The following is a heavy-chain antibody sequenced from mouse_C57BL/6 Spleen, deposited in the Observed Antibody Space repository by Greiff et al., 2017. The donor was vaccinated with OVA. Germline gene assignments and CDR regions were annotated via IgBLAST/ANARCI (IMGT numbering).Heavy chain of an antibody. CDR1: GFTFTDYY. Sequence: VQLQQSGPVLVKPGSSVKISCKASGFTFTDYYMHWVKQSHGKSLEWIGLVYPYDGGTSYNQKFKGKATLTVDTSSSTAYLVLNSLTSEDSAVYSCASPLYYDYAWFAYWGQGTLVTVSA. CDR2: VYPYDGGT. CDR3: ASPLYYDYAWFAY. V-gene: IGHV1-36*01. J-gene: IGHJ3*01. D-gene: IGHD2-4*01.